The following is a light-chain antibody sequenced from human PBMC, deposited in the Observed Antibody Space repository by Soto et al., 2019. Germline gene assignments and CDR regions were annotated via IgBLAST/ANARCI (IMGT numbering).Light chain of an antibody. V-gene: IGKV3-15*01. Sequence: EIVMTQSPATLSVSPGERATLSCRASQSVSSNLAWYQQKPGQAPRLLIYGASTRATGTPARFSGSGSGTEFTLTISSLQSEDFAVYYCQQYNNWGTFGQGTKVDTK. J-gene: IGKJ1*01. CDR2: GAS. CDR1: QSVSSN. CDR3: QQYNNWGT.